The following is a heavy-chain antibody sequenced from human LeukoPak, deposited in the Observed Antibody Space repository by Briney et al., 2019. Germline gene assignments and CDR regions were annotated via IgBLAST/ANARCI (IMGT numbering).Heavy chain of an antibody. J-gene: IGHJ4*02. CDR3: ARGLWFGDENPPYFDY. V-gene: IGHV4-4*07. CDR2: IYTSGTT. D-gene: IGHD3-10*01. CDR1: GGSISSYY. Sequence: SETLSLTCTVSGGSISSYYWSWIRQPAGKGLEWFGRIYTSGTTNYNPSLKSRVTISIDTSKNQFSLKLSSVTAADTAVYYCARGLWFGDENPPYFDYWGQGTLVTVSS.